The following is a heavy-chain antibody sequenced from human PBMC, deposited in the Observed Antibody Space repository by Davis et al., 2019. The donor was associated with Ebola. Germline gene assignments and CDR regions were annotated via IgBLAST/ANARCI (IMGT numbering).Heavy chain of an antibody. D-gene: IGHD3-3*01. CDR2: IRSKASSFAT. V-gene: IGHV3-73*01. Sequence: GESLKISCAASGITFSGSAVHWVRQASGKGLEWVGRIRSKASSFATEFAASVKGRFTISRDDSKNTAYLQMNSLKTEDTAVYYCSRHSPFRFLDYWGQGALVTVSS. CDR3: SRHSPFRFLDY. CDR1: GITFSGSA. J-gene: IGHJ4*02.